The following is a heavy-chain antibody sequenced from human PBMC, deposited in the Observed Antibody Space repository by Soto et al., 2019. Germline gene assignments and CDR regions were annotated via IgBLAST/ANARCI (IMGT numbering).Heavy chain of an antibody. CDR2: ISYDGSNK. D-gene: IGHD3-22*01. J-gene: IGHJ4*02. CDR3: AKGDVMIVVVMGFDY. CDR1: GFTFSSYG. Sequence: QVQLVESGGGVVQPGRSLRLSCAASGFTFSSYGMHWVRQAPGKGLEWVAVISYDGSNKYYADSVKGRFTISRDNSKNTLNRQMNSLRAEDTAVYYCAKGDVMIVVVMGFDYWGQGTLVTVSS. V-gene: IGHV3-30*18.